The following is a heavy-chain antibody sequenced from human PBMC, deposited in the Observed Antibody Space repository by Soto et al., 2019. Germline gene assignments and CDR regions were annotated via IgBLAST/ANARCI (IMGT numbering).Heavy chain of an antibody. CDR3: ARGGSGYLPPFDS. V-gene: IGHV4-31*03. CDR2: IYYSGST. CDR1: GGSISSGGYY. D-gene: IGHD3-22*01. Sequence: QVQLQESGPGLVKPSQTLSLTCTVSGGSISSGGYYWSWIRQHPGKGLEWIGYIYYSGSTYYNPSLTSRVTITVDSAKNQFSLQLSSVTAADTAVYYCARGGSGYLPPFDSWGQGTLVTVSS. J-gene: IGHJ5*01.